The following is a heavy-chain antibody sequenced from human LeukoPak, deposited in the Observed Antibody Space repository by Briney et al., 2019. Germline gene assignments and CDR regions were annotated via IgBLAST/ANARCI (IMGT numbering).Heavy chain of an antibody. Sequence: ASVKVSCKASGYTFTSYGISWVRQAPGQGLEWMGWISAYNGNTNYAQKLQGRVTMTTDTSTSTAYMELRSLRSDDTAVYYCARGFHYGGHGYALDIWGQGTMVTVSS. D-gene: IGHD4/OR15-4a*01. CDR2: ISAYNGNT. CDR1: GYTFTSYG. CDR3: ARGFHYGGHGYALDI. V-gene: IGHV1-18*01. J-gene: IGHJ3*02.